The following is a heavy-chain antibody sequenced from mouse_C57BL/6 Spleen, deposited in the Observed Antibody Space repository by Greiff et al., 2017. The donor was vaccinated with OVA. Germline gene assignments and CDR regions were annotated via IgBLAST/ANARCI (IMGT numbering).Heavy chain of an antibody. CDR2: ISSGSSTI. J-gene: IGHJ2*01. Sequence: EVHLVESGGGLVKPGGSLKLSCAASGFTFSDYGMHWVRQAPEKGLEWVAYISSGSSTIYYADTVKGRFTISRDNAKNTLFLQMTSLRSEDTAMYYCARNLLGEDYGSSYGYWGQGTTLTVSS. CDR1: GFTFSDYG. D-gene: IGHD1-1*01. V-gene: IGHV5-17*01. CDR3: ARNLLGEDYGSSYGY.